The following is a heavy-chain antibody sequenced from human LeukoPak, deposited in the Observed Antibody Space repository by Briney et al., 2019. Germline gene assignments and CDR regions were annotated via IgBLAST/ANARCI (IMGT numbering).Heavy chain of an antibody. J-gene: IGHJ4*02. CDR2: INPNSGGT. V-gene: IGHV1-2*02. Sequence: ASVKVSCKASGYTFTGYYMYWVRQAPGQGLEWMGWINPNSGGTNYAQTFQGRVTMTRDTSISTDYMELSRLRSDDTAVYYCARDSRFGEYHFDYWGQGTLVTVSS. D-gene: IGHD3-10*01. CDR1: GYTFTGYY. CDR3: ARDSRFGEYHFDY.